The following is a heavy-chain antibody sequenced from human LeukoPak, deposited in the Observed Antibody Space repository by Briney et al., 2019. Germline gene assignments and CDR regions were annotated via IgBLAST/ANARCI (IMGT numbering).Heavy chain of an antibody. CDR1: GFTFDDYA. CDR2: ISWHSVYI. D-gene: IGHD6-19*01. V-gene: IGHV3-9*01. Sequence: SLRLSCAASGFTFDDYAMHWVRRVPGKGLGWVSGISWHSVYICYADSVKGRFTISRDNAKNSLYLQMNSLRAEDTALYYCAKDQSSSGWADYYAMDVWGQGTTVTVSS. J-gene: IGHJ6*02. CDR3: AKDQSSSGWADYYAMDV.